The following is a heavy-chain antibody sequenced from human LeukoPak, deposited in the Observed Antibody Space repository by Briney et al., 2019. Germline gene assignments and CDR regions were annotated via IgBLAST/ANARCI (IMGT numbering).Heavy chain of an antibody. CDR3: ARDPLYCCGCSCYTFRTFDI. D-gene: IGHD2-15*01. V-gene: IGHV4-4*07. J-gene: IGHJ3*02. Sequence: SETLSLTCTVSGGSISTYYWSWIRQPAGKGLEWIGRIYGSGSTNYNPSLKSLVSMSLDTSKNQFSLKLTSVTAADAAVYYCARDPLYCCGCSCYTFRTFDIWGQGTMVTVSS. CDR1: GGSISTYY. CDR2: IYGSGST.